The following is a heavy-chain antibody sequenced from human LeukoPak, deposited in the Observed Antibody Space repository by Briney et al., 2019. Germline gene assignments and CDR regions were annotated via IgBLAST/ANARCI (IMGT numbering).Heavy chain of an antibody. V-gene: IGHV1-69*04. D-gene: IGHD6-19*01. CDR2: IIPILGIA. J-gene: IGHJ4*02. CDR3: ARDLGIAVAGFDY. Sequence: ASVKVSCKASGGTFSSYTISWVRQAPGQGLEWMGRIIPILGIANYAQKFQGRVTITADKSTSTAYMELSSLRSEDTAVYYCARDLGIAVAGFDYRGQGTLVTVSS. CDR1: GGTFSSYT.